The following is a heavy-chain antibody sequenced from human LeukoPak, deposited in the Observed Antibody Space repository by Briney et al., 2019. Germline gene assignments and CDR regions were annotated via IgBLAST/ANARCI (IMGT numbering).Heavy chain of an antibody. CDR2: ISTYKSNT. CDR1: GYTFTSYG. V-gene: IGHV1-18*01. J-gene: IGHJ3*02. Sequence: ASVKVSCKASGYTFTSYGISWVRQAPGQGLEWMGWISTYKSNTNYAQNFQARVTMTTDTSTSTVYMELRSLRSDDTVVYYCARDLLDAFDIWGQGTMVTVSS. CDR3: ARDLLDAFDI.